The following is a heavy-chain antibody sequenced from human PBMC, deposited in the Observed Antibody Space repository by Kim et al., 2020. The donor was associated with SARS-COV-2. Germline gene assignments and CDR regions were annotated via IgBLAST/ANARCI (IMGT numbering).Heavy chain of an antibody. CDR2: IYYSGST. Sequence: SETLSLTCTVSGGSVSSGSYYWSWIRQPPGKGLEWIGYIYYSGSTNYNPSLKSRVTISVDTSKNQFSLKLSSVTAADTAVYYCARDHPSPVTGDYGDSRYYYYGMDVWGQGTTVTVSS. CDR1: GGSVSSGSYY. J-gene: IGHJ6*02. CDR3: ARDHPSPVTGDYGDSRYYYYGMDV. D-gene: IGHD4-17*01. V-gene: IGHV4-61*01.